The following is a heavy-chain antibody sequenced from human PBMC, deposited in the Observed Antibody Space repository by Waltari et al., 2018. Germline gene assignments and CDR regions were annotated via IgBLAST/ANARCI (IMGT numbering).Heavy chain of an antibody. V-gene: IGHV4-39*07. Sequence: QLQLQESGPGLVKPPETLSLTCTVSGGSISSSSYSWGWIRQPPGKGLEWIGSIYYSGSTYYNPSLKSRVTISVDTSKNQFSLKLSSVTAADTAVYYCAKISAAGIQYYFDYWGQGTLVTVSS. CDR3: AKISAAGIQYYFDY. CDR1: GGSISSSSYS. D-gene: IGHD6-13*01. J-gene: IGHJ4*02. CDR2: IYYSGST.